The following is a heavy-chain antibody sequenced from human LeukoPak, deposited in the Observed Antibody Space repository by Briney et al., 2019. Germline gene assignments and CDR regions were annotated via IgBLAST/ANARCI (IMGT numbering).Heavy chain of an antibody. V-gene: IGHV3-53*01. J-gene: IGHJ4*02. D-gene: IGHD3-9*01. CDR1: GFTVSSNY. CDR3: ARHGVLRYIDD. CDR2: IHSDGKT. Sequence: GGSLRLSCAASGFTVSSNYVSWVRQAPGKGLEWVSVIHSDGKTYYADSVKGRFTISRDSSQNMLYLQMNSLRAEDTAVYYCARHGVLRYIDDWGQGTLVTVSS.